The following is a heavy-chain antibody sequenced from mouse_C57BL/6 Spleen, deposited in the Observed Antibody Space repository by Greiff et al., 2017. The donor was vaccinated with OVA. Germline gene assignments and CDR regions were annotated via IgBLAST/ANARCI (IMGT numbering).Heavy chain of an antibody. V-gene: IGHV5-17*01. J-gene: IGHJ2*01. CDR3: ARNRYGTHYFDY. CDR2: ISSGSSTI. D-gene: IGHD1-1*01. CDR1: GFTFSDYG. Sequence: EVKLMESGGGLVKPGGSLKLSCAASGFTFSDYGMHWVRQAPEKGLEWVAYISSGSSTIYYADTVKGRFTISRDNAKNTLFLQMTSLRSEDTTMYYCARNRYGTHYFDYWGQGTTLTVSS.